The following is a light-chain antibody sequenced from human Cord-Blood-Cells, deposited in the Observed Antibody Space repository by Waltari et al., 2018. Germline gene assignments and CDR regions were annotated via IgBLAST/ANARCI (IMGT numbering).Light chain of an antibody. Sequence: SSELTQDPAVSVDLGQTVRITCQGDSLRSYYASWYQQKPGQPPVLVIYGKNNRPSGIPDRLSGSSSGNTPSLTITGAQAEDGPDYFCISRDSSGNHLVFGGGTKLTVL. V-gene: IGLV3-19*01. CDR3: ISRDSSGNHLV. CDR1: SLRSYY. J-gene: IGLJ3*02. CDR2: GKN.